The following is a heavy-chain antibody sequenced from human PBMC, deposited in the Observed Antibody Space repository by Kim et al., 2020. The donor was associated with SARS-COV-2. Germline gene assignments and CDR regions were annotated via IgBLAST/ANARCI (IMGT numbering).Heavy chain of an antibody. CDR3: ARGSDYYPFDY. Sequence: TSYAKKFQGRVTMTRDTSTSTVYMELSSLRSEDTAVYYCARGSDYYPFDYWGQGTLVTVSS. V-gene: IGHV1-46*01. J-gene: IGHJ4*02. D-gene: IGHD3-3*01. CDR2: T.